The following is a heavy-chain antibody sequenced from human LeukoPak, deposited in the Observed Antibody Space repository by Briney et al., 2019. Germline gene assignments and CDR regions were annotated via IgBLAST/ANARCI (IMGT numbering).Heavy chain of an antibody. CDR3: ARVSVGATYYFDY. D-gene: IGHD1-26*01. CDR2: TRNKANSYTT. CDR1: GFTFSDHY. V-gene: IGHV3-72*01. Sequence: GGSLRLSCAASGFTFSDHYIDWVRQAPGEGLEWVGRTRNKANSYTTYYAASVRGRFIISRDGSKNSLYLQMTSLKTEDTAVYYCARVSVGATYYFDYWGQGTLVTVSS. J-gene: IGHJ4*02.